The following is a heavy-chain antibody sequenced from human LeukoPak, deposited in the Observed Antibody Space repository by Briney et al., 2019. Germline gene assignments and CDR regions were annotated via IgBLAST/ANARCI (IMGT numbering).Heavy chain of an antibody. D-gene: IGHD3-22*01. CDR2: INPNSGGT. CDR3: ASPGYYYDSSGYRFDY. CDR1: GYTFTGYY. J-gene: IGHJ4*02. Sequence: ASVKVSCKASGYTFTGYYMHWVRQAPGQGLEWMGWINPNSGGTNYAQKFQGRVTMTRDTSISTAYMELSRLRSDDTAVYYCASPGYYYDSSGYRFDYWGQGTLVTVSS. V-gene: IGHV1-2*02.